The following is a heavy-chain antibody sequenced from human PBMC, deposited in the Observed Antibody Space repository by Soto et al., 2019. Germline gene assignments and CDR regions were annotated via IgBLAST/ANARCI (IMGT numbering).Heavy chain of an antibody. CDR2: INHSGST. CDR1: GGSLSGYY. D-gene: IGHD2-8*02. Sequence: SETLSLTCAVYGGSLSGYYWTGIRQPPGTGLEWIGEINHSGSTNYNPSLKSRVTISVDTSKNQFSLKLTSVTAADSAVYYCARDKITGLFDYWGQRTLVTGSS. J-gene: IGHJ4*02. V-gene: IGHV4-34*01. CDR3: ARDKITGLFDY.